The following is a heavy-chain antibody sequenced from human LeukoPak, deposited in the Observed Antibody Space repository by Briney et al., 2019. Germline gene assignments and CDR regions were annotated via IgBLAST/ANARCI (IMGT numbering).Heavy chain of an antibody. J-gene: IGHJ5*02. D-gene: IGHD2-2*01. V-gene: IGHV4-34*01. Sequence: SETLSLTCAVYGGSFSGYYWSWIRQPPGKGLEWIGEINHSGSTNYNPSLKSRVTISVDTSKNQFSLKLSSVTAADTAVYYCAGGYCSSTSCFGIYWFDPWGQGTQVTVSS. CDR1: GGSFSGYY. CDR2: INHSGST. CDR3: AGGYCSSTSCFGIYWFDP.